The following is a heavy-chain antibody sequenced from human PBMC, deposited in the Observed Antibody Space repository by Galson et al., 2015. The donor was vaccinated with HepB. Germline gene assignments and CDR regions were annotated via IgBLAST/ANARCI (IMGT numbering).Heavy chain of an antibody. CDR3: ARDGDYIGSFNYGMDG. Sequence: TLSLTCTVSGGSISSAGYYWNWIRQYPGKGLEWIGYIYYRGRTSYNPSLKSRVSISVGTSQNQFSLNLSSVIAADTAVYYCARDGDYIGSFNYGMDGWGRGTTVVVSS. CDR2: IYYRGRT. CDR1: GGSISSAGYY. V-gene: IGHV4-31*03. D-gene: IGHD4-17*01. J-gene: IGHJ6*02.